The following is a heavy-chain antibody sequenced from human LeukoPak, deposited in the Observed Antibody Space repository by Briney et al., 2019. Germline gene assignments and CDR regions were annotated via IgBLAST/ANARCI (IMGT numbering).Heavy chain of an antibody. D-gene: IGHD3-22*01. V-gene: IGHV1-69*05. CDR3: ARSPFTLDSSGYVRDY. CDR1: GGTFSSYT. Sequence: SVKVSCKASGGTFSSYTISWVRQAPGQGLEWMGGIIPIFGTANYAQKFQGRVTITTDESTSTAYMELSSLRSEDTAVYYCARSPFTLDSSGYVRDYWGQGTLVTVSS. J-gene: IGHJ4*02. CDR2: IIPIFGTA.